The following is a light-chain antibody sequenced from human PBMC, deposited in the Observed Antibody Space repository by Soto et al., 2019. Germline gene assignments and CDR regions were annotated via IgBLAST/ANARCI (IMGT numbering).Light chain of an antibody. CDR1: SSDVGAYNY. CDR2: EVS. V-gene: IGLV2-14*01. Sequence: QPASVSGSPGQSITISCTGTSSDVGAYNYVSWYQQHPGKAPKLIIYEVSYRPSGVSNRFSGSKSGNTASLTISGLQAEDEADYYCNSYTSSSTLLFGGGTKLTVL. CDR3: NSYTSSSTLL. J-gene: IGLJ2*01.